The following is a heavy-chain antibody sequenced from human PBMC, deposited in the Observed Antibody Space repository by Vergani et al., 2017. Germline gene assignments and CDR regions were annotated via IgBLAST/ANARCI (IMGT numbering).Heavy chain of an antibody. CDR2: INPSGGHT. J-gene: IGHJ4*02. Sequence: QVQVVQSGAEVKKSGASVKVSCKTSVYTFSNYYMHWVRQAPGQGLEWMGIINPSGGHTNYAQKFQGRVTMTRDTSTSTVYMELSSLRSEDTAIYYCARGDYGILTGYRYWGQGTLVTLSA. CDR3: ARGDYGILTGYRY. D-gene: IGHD3-9*01. CDR1: VYTFSNYY. V-gene: IGHV1-46*03.